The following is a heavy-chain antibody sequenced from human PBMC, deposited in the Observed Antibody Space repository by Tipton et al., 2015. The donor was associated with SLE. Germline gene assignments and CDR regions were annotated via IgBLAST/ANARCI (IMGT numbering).Heavy chain of an antibody. J-gene: IGHJ4*02. Sequence: LRLSCTVSGGSISSHYWSWIRQPPGKGLEWIGYIYYSGSTNYNSSLKSRVTISVDTSKNQFSLKLSSVTAADTAVYYCASSWGAVAAGFDYWGQGTLVTVSS. CDR1: GGSISSHY. CDR3: ASSWGAVAAGFDY. V-gene: IGHV4-59*11. CDR2: IYYSGST. D-gene: IGHD6-25*01.